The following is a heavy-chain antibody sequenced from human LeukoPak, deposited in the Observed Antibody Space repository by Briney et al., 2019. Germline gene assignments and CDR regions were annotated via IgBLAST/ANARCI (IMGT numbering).Heavy chain of an antibody. CDR2: IYSGGST. CDR3: ARDAKSSYCSGGSCYVDY. V-gene: IGHV3-53*01. D-gene: IGHD2-15*01. Sequence: GGSLRLSCAASGFTVSSNYMSWVRQAPGKGLEWVSVIYSGGSTYYADSVKGRFTISRDNSKNRLYLQMNSLRAEDTAVYYCARDAKSSYCSGGSCYVDYWGQGTLVTVSS. J-gene: IGHJ4*02. CDR1: GFTVSSNY.